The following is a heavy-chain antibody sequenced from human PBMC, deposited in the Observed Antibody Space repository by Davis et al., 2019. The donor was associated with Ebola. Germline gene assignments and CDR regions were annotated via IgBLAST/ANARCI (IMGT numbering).Heavy chain of an antibody. CDR1: GGSISSGGYY. D-gene: IGHD1-26*01. Sequence: SETLSLTCTVSGGSISSGGYYWSWIRQPPGKGLEWIGEINHSGSTNYNPSLKSRVTISVDTSKNQFSLKLSSVTAADTAVYYCARLDSGSYGGLDYWGQGTLVTVSS. CDR2: INHSGST. J-gene: IGHJ4*02. CDR3: ARLDSGSYGGLDY. V-gene: IGHV4-39*07.